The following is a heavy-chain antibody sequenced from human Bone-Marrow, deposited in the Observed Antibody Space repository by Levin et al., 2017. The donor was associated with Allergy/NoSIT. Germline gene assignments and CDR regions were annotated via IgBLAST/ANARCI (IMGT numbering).Heavy chain of an antibody. Sequence: GESLKISCAASGFTFSSYAMHWVRQAPGKGLEWVAVISYDGSNKYYADSVKGRFTISRDNSKNTLYLQMNSLRAEDTAVYYCARVGSDGYESNYFDYWGQGTLVTVSS. CDR3: ARVGSDGYESNYFDY. CDR1: GFTFSSYA. J-gene: IGHJ4*02. D-gene: IGHD5-24*01. CDR2: ISYDGSNK. V-gene: IGHV3-30-3*01.